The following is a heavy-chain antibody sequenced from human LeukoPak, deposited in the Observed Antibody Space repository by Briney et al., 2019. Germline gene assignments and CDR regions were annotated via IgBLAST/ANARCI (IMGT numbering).Heavy chain of an antibody. Sequence: ASVKVSCTASGYTFTGHFMHWVRQAPGQGLEWMGWIEPKSGGTHYGHKFQGRVTMTRDTSMSTAYMELSRLKADDTAVYYCAREMGVVPTAIPTVDSWGREPWSPSP. CDR1: GYTFTGHF. CDR3: AREMGVVPTAIPTVDS. D-gene: IGHD2-2*02. J-gene: IGHJ4*02. CDR2: IEPKSGGT. V-gene: IGHV1-2*02.